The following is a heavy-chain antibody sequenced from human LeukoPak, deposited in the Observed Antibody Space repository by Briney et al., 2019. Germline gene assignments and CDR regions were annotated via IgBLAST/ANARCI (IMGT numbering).Heavy chain of an antibody. V-gene: IGHV3-30-3*01. CDR2: ISYDGSNK. J-gene: IGHJ6*01. CDR3: ARGASTVTYPRIYYYYGMDV. Sequence: GGSLRLFCAASGFTFSSYAMHWVRQAPGKGLEWVAVISYDGSNKFYADSVKGRFTNTRDNSKNTLYLRMNSLRAEDTAVYYCARGASTVTYPRIYYYYGMDVWGQGTTVTVSS. CDR1: GFTFSSYA. D-gene: IGHD4-17*01.